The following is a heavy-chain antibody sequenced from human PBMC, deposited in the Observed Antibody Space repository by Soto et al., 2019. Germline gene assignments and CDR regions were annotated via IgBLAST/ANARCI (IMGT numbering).Heavy chain of an antibody. Sequence: ESGPTLVNPTQTLTLTCSFSGFSLSTSGVGVGWIRQSPGKALEWLALIYWSGDEHYRPSLKSRLSIIKDTSKNHVVLIMTDMDPVGTATYYCARGLATLPVFAFDIWGQGTMVTVSS. D-gene: IGHD6-6*01. CDR2: IYWSGDE. J-gene: IGHJ3*02. V-gene: IGHV2-5*01. CDR1: GFSLSTSGVG. CDR3: ARGLATLPVFAFDI.